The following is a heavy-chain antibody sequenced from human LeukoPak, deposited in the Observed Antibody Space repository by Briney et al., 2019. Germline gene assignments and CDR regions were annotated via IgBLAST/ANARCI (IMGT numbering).Heavy chain of an antibody. J-gene: IGHJ4*02. CDR1: GFTFSSYA. D-gene: IGHD3-10*01. Sequence: GGSLRLSCAASGFTFSSYAMSWVRQAPGKGLEWVSAISGSGGSTYYADSVKGRFTISRDNSKNTLYLQMNSLRAEDTALYYCAKGATTMVRGVLMGATSDYWGQGTLVTVSS. CDR2: ISGSGGST. V-gene: IGHV3-23*01. CDR3: AKGATTMVRGVLMGATSDY.